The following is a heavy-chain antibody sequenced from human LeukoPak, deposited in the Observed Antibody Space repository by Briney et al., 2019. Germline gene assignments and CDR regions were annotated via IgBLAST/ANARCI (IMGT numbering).Heavy chain of an antibody. V-gene: IGHV1-46*01. CDR2: INPSGGST. Sequence: ASVKVSCKASGYTFTSYDINWVRQATGQGLEWMGIINPSGGSTSYAQKFQGRVTMTRDTSTSTVYMELSSLRSEDTAVYYCARDMGYGSGSYSTGWFDPWGQGTLVTVSS. D-gene: IGHD3-10*01. J-gene: IGHJ5*02. CDR3: ARDMGYGSGSYSTGWFDP. CDR1: GYTFTSYD.